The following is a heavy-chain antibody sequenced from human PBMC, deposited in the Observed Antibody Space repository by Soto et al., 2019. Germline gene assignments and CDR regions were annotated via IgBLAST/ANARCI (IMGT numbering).Heavy chain of an antibody. CDR2: INPNSGGT. CDR3: ARVLSVTAINYYYGMDV. Sequence: ASVKVSCKASGYTFTGYYMHWVRQAPGQGLEWMGWINPNSGGTNYAQKFQGRVTMTRDTSISTAYMELSRLRSDDTAVYYYARVLSVTAINYYYGMDVWGQGTTVTVSS. CDR1: GYTFTGYY. V-gene: IGHV1-2*02. D-gene: IGHD2-21*02. J-gene: IGHJ6*02.